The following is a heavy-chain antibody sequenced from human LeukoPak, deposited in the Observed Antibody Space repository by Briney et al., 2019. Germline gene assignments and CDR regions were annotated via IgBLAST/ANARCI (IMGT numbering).Heavy chain of an antibody. V-gene: IGHV3-23*01. CDR2: ISGSGGST. Sequence: GGSLRLSCAASGFTFSSYAMSWVRRAPGKGLEWVSAISGSGGSTYYADSVKGRFTISRDNSKNTLYLQMNSLRAEDTAVYYCAKDGDYDFWSGYLWKFDYWGQGTLVTVSS. J-gene: IGHJ4*02. D-gene: IGHD3-3*01. CDR1: GFTFSSYA. CDR3: AKDGDYDFWSGYLWKFDY.